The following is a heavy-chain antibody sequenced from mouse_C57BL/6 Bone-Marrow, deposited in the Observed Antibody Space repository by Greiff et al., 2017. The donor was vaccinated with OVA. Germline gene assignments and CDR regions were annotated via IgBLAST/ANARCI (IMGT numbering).Heavy chain of an antibody. V-gene: IGHV1-82*01. CDR3: ARNYSNFYWYFDV. J-gene: IGHJ1*03. CDR2: IYPGDGDT. CDR1: GYAFSGSW. Sequence: VKLMESGPELVKPGASVKISCKASGYAFSGSWMNWVKQRPGKGLEWIGRIYPGDGDTNYNGKFKGKATLTADKSSSTAYMQLSSLTSEDSAVYFCARNYSNFYWYFDVWGTGTTVTVSS. D-gene: IGHD2-5*01.